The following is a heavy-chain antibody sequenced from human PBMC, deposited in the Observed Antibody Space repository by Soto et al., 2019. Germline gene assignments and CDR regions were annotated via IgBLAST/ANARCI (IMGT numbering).Heavy chain of an antibody. V-gene: IGHV1-24*01. CDR2: FDPEDGET. D-gene: IGHD3-22*01. Sequence: GASVKVSCKVSGYTLTELSMHWVRQAPGKGLEWMGGFDPEDGETIYAQKLQGRVTMTEDTSTDTAYMELSSLRSEDTAVYYCATCNYYDSSGYPPHFDYWGQGTLVTVSS. J-gene: IGHJ4*02. CDR1: GYTLTELS. CDR3: ATCNYYDSSGYPPHFDY.